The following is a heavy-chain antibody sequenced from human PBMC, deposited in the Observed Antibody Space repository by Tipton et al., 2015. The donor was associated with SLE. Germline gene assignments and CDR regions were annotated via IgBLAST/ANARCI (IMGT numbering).Heavy chain of an antibody. D-gene: IGHD3-22*01. CDR1: GGSISSYY. Sequence: LRLSCTVSGGSISSYYWSWIRPPPGKGLEWIGYIYTSGSPNYNPPLKTRLTISVDMSKNQFSLKLSSVTAADTALYYCARGTNYDSSGYYSYWGQGTLVTVSS. V-gene: IGHV4-4*08. CDR2: IYTSGSP. J-gene: IGHJ4*02. CDR3: ARGTNYDSSGYYSY.